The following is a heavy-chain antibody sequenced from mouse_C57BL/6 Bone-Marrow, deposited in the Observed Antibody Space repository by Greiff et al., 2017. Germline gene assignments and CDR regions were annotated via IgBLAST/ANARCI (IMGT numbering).Heavy chain of an antibody. V-gene: IGHV5-4*01. CDR3: ARDDDYDPDY. CDR2: ISDGGSYT. CDR1: GFTFSSYA. Sequence: DVMLVESGGGLVKPGGSLKLSCAASGFTFSSYAMSWVRQTPEKRLEWVATISDGGSYTYYPDNVKGRFTISRDNAKNNLYLQMSHLKSEDTAMYYCARDDDYDPDYWGQGTTLTVSS. J-gene: IGHJ2*01. D-gene: IGHD2-4*01.